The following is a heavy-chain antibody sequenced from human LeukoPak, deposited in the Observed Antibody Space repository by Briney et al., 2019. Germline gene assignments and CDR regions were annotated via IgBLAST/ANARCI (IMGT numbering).Heavy chain of an antibody. CDR1: GFTFSDYW. D-gene: IGHD5-12*01. CDR2: IKTDGSEK. V-gene: IGHV3-7*01. CDR3: ARDLNTRNSYELAY. Sequence: GGSLRLSCAASGFTFSDYWMNWVRQAPGKGLEWLANIKTDGSEKYYVDSVRGRFTISRDNAKNSLYLQMNSLRAEDTAVYYCARDLNTRNSYELAYWGQGTLVIVSS. J-gene: IGHJ4*02.